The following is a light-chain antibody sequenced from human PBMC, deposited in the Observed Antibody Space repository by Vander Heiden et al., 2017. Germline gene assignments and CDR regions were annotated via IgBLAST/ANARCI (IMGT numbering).Light chain of an antibody. Sequence: PSSLSASVGDRVTITCQASQDIRNYLNWYRQKPGKAPKLLIYDASNLETGVPSRFSGSGSGTDFTFTISNLQPEDIATYYCQQYDNLPITFGHGTKVDIK. CDR2: DAS. CDR1: QDIRNY. J-gene: IGKJ3*01. CDR3: QQYDNLPIT. V-gene: IGKV1-33*01.